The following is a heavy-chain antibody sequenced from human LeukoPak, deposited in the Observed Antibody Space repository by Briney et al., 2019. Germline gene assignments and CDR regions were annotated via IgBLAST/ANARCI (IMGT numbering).Heavy chain of an antibody. CDR1: GYTFSYYV. Sequence: GRSLRLSCAASGYTFSYYVMHWVRQAPGKGLEWVAVIWYDGSNKYYADSVKGRFTISRDNSKNTLYLLMNSLRADDTAVYYCARGSRRAAGALDSWGQGTLVTVSS. CDR3: ARGSRRAAGALDS. D-gene: IGHD6-13*01. CDR2: IWYDGSNK. J-gene: IGHJ4*02. V-gene: IGHV3-33*01.